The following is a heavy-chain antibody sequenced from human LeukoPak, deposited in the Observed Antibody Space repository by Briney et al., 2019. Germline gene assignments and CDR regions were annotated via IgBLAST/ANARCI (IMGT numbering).Heavy chain of an antibody. CDR1: GGSISSYY. CDR3: ARGATPYYYFDY. D-gene: IGHD1-26*01. J-gene: IGHJ4*02. Sequence: SETLSLTWTVSGGSISSYYWIWIRQPPGKGLEWIGYIYYTGGTNYIPSLKSRVTISLDTSKSQFSLKLNSVTAADTAVYYCARGATPYYYFDYWGQGTLVTVSS. V-gene: IGHV4-59*01. CDR2: IYYTGGT.